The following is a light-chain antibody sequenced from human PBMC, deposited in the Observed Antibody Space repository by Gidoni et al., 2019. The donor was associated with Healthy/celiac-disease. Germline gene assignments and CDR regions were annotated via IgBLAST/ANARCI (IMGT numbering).Light chain of an antibody. CDR1: QSGSSSY. Sequence: EIVLTQSPGTLSLSPGERATLSCRASQSGSSSYLAWYQQKPGQAPRLLIYGASSRATGIPDRFSGSGSGTDFTLTISRLEPEDFAVYYCQQYGSSPPFTFXPXTKVXIK. CDR2: GAS. CDR3: QQYGSSPPFT. J-gene: IGKJ3*01. V-gene: IGKV3-20*01.